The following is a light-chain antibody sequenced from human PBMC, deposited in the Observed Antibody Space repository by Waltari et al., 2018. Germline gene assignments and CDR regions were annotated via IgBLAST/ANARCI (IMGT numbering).Light chain of an antibody. V-gene: IGLV2-23*02. CDR1: NRDVGGYSL. CDR3: CSYAGSSTSSVV. CDR2: GVT. Sequence: QSALTQPASVSGSPGQSTTISCPGSNRDVGGYSLVAWSQQQPSKAPKLLIYGVTKRPSGVSHRFSGSKSGNTASLTISGLQTEDEADYYCCSYAGSSTSSVVFGTGTKVIVL. J-gene: IGLJ1*01.